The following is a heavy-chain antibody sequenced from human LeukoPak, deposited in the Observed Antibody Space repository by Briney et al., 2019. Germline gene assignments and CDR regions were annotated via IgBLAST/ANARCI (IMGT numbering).Heavy chain of an antibody. CDR2: IRPETGEP. Sequence: ASVTVSCKLSGFGLSVLSIHWVRQAPGKGLEWVGGIRPETGEPIFAQTFRGRVTITEDTFTDTGYLELRGLTSEDTAVYYCSTDSGRSYFYFDFWGQGTLVTVSS. J-gene: IGHJ4*02. CDR1: GFGLSVLS. CDR3: STDSGRSYFYFDF. D-gene: IGHD3-10*01. V-gene: IGHV1-24*01.